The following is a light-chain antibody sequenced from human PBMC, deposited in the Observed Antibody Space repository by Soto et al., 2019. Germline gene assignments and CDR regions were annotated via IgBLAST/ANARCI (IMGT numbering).Light chain of an antibody. CDR1: HSLVYSDGNTD. Sequence: VLTQTPLSSPVTLGQPASISCRSSHSLVYSDGNTDLSWLQQRPGQPPRLLIYQVSNRFSGVPDRFSGSGAGKDFTLKISRVEAEDDGVYSCIPLSHFPRTFGQGTKVSIK. J-gene: IGKJ1*01. CDR2: QVS. CDR3: IPLSHFPRT. V-gene: IGKV2-24*01.